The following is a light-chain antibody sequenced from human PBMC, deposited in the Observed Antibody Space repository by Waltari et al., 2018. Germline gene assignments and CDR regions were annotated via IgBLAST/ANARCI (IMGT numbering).Light chain of an antibody. CDR1: QDIRSW. Sequence: DIQMTQSPSSVYASVGDRVTITCRASQDIRSWLAWYQQRPGKAPKLLIYGASSLPSGVPSRFSGSGSGTDFTLTISGLQPEDVATYYCQQAHTFPPTFGPGTKVHIQ. V-gene: IGKV1-12*01. J-gene: IGKJ3*01. CDR3: QQAHTFPPT. CDR2: GAS.